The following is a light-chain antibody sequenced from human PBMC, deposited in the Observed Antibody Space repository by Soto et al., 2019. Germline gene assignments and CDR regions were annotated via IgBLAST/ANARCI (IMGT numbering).Light chain of an antibody. V-gene: IGLV2-14*01. CDR1: SSDVGGYNY. CDR2: DVN. J-gene: IGLJ1*01. Sequence: QPVLTQPASVSGSPGQSITISCTGTSSDVGGYNYVSWYQQHPGKAPKLIIYDVNNRPSGVSNRFSGSKSGNTASLTISGLQAEDEADYYCSSYTSSTTLYVFGTGTKVTVL. CDR3: SSYTSSTTLYV.